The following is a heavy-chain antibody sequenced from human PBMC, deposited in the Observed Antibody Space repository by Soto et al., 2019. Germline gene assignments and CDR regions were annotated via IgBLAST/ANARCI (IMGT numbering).Heavy chain of an antibody. V-gene: IGHV1-18*01. CDR3: AKNGQPPHYYYGLDV. CDR1: GYTFTRYG. Sequence: ASVKVSCKASGYTFTRYGISWVRQAPGQGLEWMGWISGYNGDTNYAQKFQDRVSMTIDTSTGTAYMELRSLTSDDTAIYYCAKNGQPPHYYYGLDVWGQGTKVT. D-gene: IGHD2-8*01. J-gene: IGHJ6*02. CDR2: ISGYNGDT.